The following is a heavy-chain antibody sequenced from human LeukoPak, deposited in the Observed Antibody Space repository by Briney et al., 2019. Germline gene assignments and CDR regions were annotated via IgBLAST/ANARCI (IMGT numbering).Heavy chain of an antibody. V-gene: IGHV2-5*02. D-gene: IGHD4-11*01. Sequence: SGPTLVKPTQTLTLTCTFSGFSLSTSGVGVGWIRQPPVKALEWLALIYWDDDKRYSPSLQSRLTITKDTSKNQVVLTMTNMDPVDTATYYCARLTTREYYFDYWGQGTQVTVSS. CDR2: IYWDDDK. CDR1: GFSLSTSGVG. CDR3: ARLTTREYYFDY. J-gene: IGHJ4*02.